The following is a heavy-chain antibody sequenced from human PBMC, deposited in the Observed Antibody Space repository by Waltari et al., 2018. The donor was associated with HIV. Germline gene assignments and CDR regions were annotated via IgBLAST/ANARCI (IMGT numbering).Heavy chain of an antibody. D-gene: IGHD6-19*01. V-gene: IGHV1-3*05. CDR2: VNTANGHT. CDR1: GYSFTTHA. J-gene: IGHJ6*02. CDR3: AREMSLIRVIAVAMDV. Sequence: VQLVQSGAEETKPGASVKISCKPSGYSFTTHAIHWVRPAPVQRIEWVGWVNTANGHTKESQNFQGRVTITRDTSATTASMELNSLRSEDTAVYYCAREMSLIRVIAVAMDVWGQGTTVTVSS.